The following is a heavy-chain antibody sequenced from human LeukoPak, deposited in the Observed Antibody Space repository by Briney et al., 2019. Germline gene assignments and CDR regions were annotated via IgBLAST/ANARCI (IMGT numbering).Heavy chain of an antibody. J-gene: IGHJ4*02. V-gene: IGHV3-30-3*01. D-gene: IGHD5-18*01. CDR2: ISYDGSNK. CDR1: GFTFSSYA. Sequence: GRSLRLSCAASGFTFSSYAMHWVRQAPGKGLEWVAVISYDGSNKYYADSVKGRFTISRDNSKNTLYLQMNSLRAEDTAVYYCAREGGGYSYGDFDYWGQGTLVTVSS. CDR3: AREGGGYSYGDFDY.